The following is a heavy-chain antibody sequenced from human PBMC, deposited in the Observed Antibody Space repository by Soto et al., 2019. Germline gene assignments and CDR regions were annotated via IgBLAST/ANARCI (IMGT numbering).Heavy chain of an antibody. V-gene: IGHV2-70*01. Sequence: SGPTLVHPKQTLLLTCAFSGFSLSRKGMSVSWIRQPPGKALEFLALLDWEEEKFYSPSLRTRLTVSKDTSKSQVVLTLTNVDPVDTATYYCTRSTNWNYEYYFDYWGQGTLVTVSS. CDR1: GFSLSRKGMS. J-gene: IGHJ4*02. CDR2: LDWEEEK. D-gene: IGHD1-7*01. CDR3: TRSTNWNYEYYFDY.